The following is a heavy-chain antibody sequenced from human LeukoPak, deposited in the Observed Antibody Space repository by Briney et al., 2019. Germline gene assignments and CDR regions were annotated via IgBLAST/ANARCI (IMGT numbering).Heavy chain of an antibody. CDR1: GFTFSSYE. CDR2: INSSGSTI. Sequence: GGSLRLSCAASGFTFSSYEMNWVRQAPGKGLDSVSYINSSGSTIYYSDSVKGRFTISRDNAKNSLYLQMNSLRAEDTAVYYCARESTLGFGELFRYYYGMDVWGKGTTVTVSS. J-gene: IGHJ6*04. V-gene: IGHV3-48*03. CDR3: ARESTLGFGELFRYYYGMDV. D-gene: IGHD3-10*01.